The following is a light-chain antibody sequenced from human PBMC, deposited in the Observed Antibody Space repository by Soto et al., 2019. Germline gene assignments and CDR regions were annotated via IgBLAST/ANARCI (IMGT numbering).Light chain of an antibody. V-gene: IGKV1-39*01. CDR1: QSISSY. J-gene: IGKJ1*01. CDR3: QQSYNTPRT. CDR2: AAS. Sequence: DIQMTQSPSSLSVSVGDRVTITCRASQSISSYLNWYQQKPGKAPKLLIYAASSLQSGVPSRFSGSGSGTDFTLAISSLQPEDFATYYCQQSYNTPRTFGHGTKVEIK.